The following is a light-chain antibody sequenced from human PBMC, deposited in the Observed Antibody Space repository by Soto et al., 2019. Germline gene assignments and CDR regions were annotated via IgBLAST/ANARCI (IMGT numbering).Light chain of an antibody. CDR3: SSYTCSSTLV. CDR1: SSDVGGYNY. Sequence: QSALTQPASVSGSPGQSITISCTGTSSDVGGYNYVSWYQQHPGKAPKLMIYDVSYRPSGVSNRFSGSKSGNTASLTISGLQAEDEADYYCSSYTCSSTLVFGGGTKLTVL. V-gene: IGLV2-14*01. CDR2: DVS. J-gene: IGLJ2*01.